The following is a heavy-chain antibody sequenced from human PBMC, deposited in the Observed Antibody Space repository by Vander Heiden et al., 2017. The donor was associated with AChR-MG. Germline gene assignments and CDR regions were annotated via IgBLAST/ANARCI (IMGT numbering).Heavy chain of an antibody. J-gene: IGHJ4*02. CDR2: MNPNSGNT. D-gene: IGHD3-10*01. CDR3: ARVQSYGSGRYSIGY. Sequence: QVQLVQSGAEVKKPGASVKVSCKPSGNTFTSYDINWGRQATGQGREWMGWMNPNSGNTGYAQKFQGRVTMTRNTAISTAYMELSSLRSEDTAVYCCARVQSYGSGRYSIGYWGQGTLVTVSS. V-gene: IGHV1-8*01. CDR1: GNTFTSYD.